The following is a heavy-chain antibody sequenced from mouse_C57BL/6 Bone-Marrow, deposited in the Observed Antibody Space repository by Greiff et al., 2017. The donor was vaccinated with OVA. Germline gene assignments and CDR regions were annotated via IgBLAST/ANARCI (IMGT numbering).Heavy chain of an antibody. CDR1: GYTFTDYE. V-gene: IGHV1-15*01. CDR2: IDPETGGT. CDR3: TIPWRAPWYFDV. J-gene: IGHJ1*03. Sequence: QVQLKQSGAELVRPGASVTLSCKASGYTFTDYEMHWVKQTPVHGLEWIGAIDPETGGTAYNQKFKGKAILTAAKSSSTAYMERRSLTSEDSAVDDCTIPWRAPWYFDVWGTGTTVTVSS.